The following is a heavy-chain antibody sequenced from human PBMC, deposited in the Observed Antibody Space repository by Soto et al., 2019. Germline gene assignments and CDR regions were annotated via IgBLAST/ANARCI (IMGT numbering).Heavy chain of an antibody. CDR2: ISGSGGST. D-gene: IGHD2-15*01. Sequence: EVQLLESGGGLVQPGGSLRLSCAASGFTFSSYAMSWVRQAPGKGLEWVSAISGSGGSTYYADSVKGRFTISRDNSKNTLYLQMNSLRAEDTAVYYCAKEWGYCSGGSCAPDAFDIWGQGTMVTVSS. CDR1: GFTFSSYA. J-gene: IGHJ3*02. CDR3: AKEWGYCSGGSCAPDAFDI. V-gene: IGHV3-23*01.